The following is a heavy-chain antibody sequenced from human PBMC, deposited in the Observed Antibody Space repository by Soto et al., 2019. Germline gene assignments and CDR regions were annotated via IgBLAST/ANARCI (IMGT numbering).Heavy chain of an antibody. J-gene: IGHJ4*02. D-gene: IGHD6-19*01. CDR2: INHSGST. CDR3: ARGLGVAGTYFDY. Sequence: SETLSLTCAVYGGSFSGYYWSWIRQPPGKGLEWIGEINHSGSTNYNPSLKSRVTISVDTSKNQFSLKLSSVTAADTAVYYCARGLGVAGTYFDYWGQGTLVTVSS. CDR1: GGSFSGYY. V-gene: IGHV4-34*01.